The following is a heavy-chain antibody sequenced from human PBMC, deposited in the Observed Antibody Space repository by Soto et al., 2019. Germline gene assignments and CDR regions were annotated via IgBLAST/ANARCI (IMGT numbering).Heavy chain of an antibody. CDR3: AKSRKGSSSPDAFDI. J-gene: IGHJ3*02. Sequence: GFLTLSLPASWFPAQSGPMTGVRLSPRKGLEWVSAISGSGGSTYYADSVKGRFTISRDNSKNTLYLQMNSLRAEDTAVYYGAKSRKGSSSPDAFDIWGQGTMVTVSS. CDR2: ISGSGGST. V-gene: IGHV3-23*01. D-gene: IGHD6-6*01. CDR1: WFPAQSGP.